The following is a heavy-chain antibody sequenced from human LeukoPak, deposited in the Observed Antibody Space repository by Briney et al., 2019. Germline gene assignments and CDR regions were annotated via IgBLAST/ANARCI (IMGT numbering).Heavy chain of an antibody. V-gene: IGHV3-66*01. CDR1: GLTVSSNH. CDR3: ARVTLWFDP. CDR2: IHTGGSA. J-gene: IGHJ5*02. Sequence: GGSLRLSCTASGLTVSSNHMTWVRQAPGKGLEWVSVIHTGGSAYYADSVKGRFTISRDNSKNTLYLQMNSLRAEDTAVYYCARVTLWFDPWGQGTLVTVSS.